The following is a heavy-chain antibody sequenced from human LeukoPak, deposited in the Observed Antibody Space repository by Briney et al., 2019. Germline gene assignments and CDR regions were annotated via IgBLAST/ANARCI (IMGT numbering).Heavy chain of an antibody. J-gene: IGHJ6*03. CDR3: ARDPGAAGTEGYYYYMDV. D-gene: IGHD6-13*01. CDR2: IYYSGST. CDR1: GGSISSSSYY. Sequence: SETLSLTCTVSGGSISSSSYYWGWIRQPQGKGLEWIGSIYYSGSTYYNPSLKSRVTISVDASKNQFSLKLSSVTAADTAVYYCARDPGAAGTEGYYYYMDVWGKGTTVTVSS. V-gene: IGHV4-39*07.